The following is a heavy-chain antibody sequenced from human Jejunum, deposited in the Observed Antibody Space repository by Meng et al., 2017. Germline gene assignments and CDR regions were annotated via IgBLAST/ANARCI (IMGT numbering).Heavy chain of an antibody. Sequence: EEKLVESGGSVVQPGGSLRLSCAVSGCTFSDHYMDWVRQAPGRGLEWVARSRNKANGYTTNYAASVKDRFTISRDDSKNSLNLQMNSLKIEDTALYYCVRGYNGFDLWGQGTLVTVSS. CDR3: VRGYNGFDL. CDR1: GCTFSDHY. CDR2: SRNKANGYTT. D-gene: IGHD5-24*01. V-gene: IGHV3-72*01. J-gene: IGHJ4*02.